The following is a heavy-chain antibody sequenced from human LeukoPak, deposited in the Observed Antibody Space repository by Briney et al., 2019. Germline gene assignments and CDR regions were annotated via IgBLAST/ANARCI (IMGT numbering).Heavy chain of an antibody. J-gene: IGHJ3*02. CDR2: IYYSGSA. CDR1: GGSISSSSYY. Sequence: SETLSLTCTVSGGSISSSSYYWGWIRQPPGKGLEWIGSIYYSGSAYYNPSLKSRVTISVDTSKNQFSLKLSSVTAADTAVYYCARYYDILTGQFQTDAFDIWGQGTMVTVSS. D-gene: IGHD3-9*01. CDR3: ARYYDILTGQFQTDAFDI. V-gene: IGHV4-39*01.